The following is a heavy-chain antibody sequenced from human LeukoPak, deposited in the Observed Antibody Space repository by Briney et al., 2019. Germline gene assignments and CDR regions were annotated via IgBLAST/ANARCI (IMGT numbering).Heavy chain of an antibody. J-gene: IGHJ4*02. D-gene: IGHD6-19*01. CDR3: VNQISGWVY. V-gene: IGHV3-64D*06. CDR1: GFTFSSFV. Sequence: ESMRLSCSASGFTFSSFVMHWVRQAPGEGVEYGSRITNNGGSTYYADSVKGRFTISRGNSKNTLYLQMSSLRAEDTAVYYCVNQISGWVYWDQGTMVTVSS. CDR2: ITNNGGST.